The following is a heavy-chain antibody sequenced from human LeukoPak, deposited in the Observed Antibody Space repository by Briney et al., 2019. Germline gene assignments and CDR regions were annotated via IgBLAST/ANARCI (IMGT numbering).Heavy chain of an antibody. CDR2: IWYDGSNK. D-gene: IGHD2-21*02. CDR3: AKDADLCGGDCYGGIDY. V-gene: IGHV3-33*06. J-gene: IGHJ4*02. CDR1: GFTFSSYG. Sequence: PGGSLRLSCAASGFTFSSYGMHWVRQAPGKGLEWVAVIWYDGSNKYYADSVKGRFTISRDNSKNTLYLQMNSLRAEDTAAYYCAKDADLCGGDCYGGIDYWGQGTLVTVSS.